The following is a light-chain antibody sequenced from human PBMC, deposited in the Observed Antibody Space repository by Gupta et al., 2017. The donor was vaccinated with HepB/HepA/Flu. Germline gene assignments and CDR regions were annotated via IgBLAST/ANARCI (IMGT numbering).Light chain of an antibody. V-gene: IGLV1-51*02. CDR2: ENN. CDR1: SSNIEKNY. CDR3: GAWDTSLRVDM. Sequence: SWSGSSSNIEKNYVSWYQQFPGTAPKLLIYENNKRPSGIPDRFSGSKSGTSATLDITGLQTGDEADYYCGAWDTSLRVDMFGGGTKLTVL. J-gene: IGLJ3*02.